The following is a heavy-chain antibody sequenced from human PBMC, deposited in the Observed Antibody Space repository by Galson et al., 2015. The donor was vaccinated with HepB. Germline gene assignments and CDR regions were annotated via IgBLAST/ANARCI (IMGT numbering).Heavy chain of an antibody. Sequence: SLRLSCAASGFTFSSYSMNWVRQAPGKGLEWVSSISSSSSYIYYADSVKGRFTISRDNAKNSLYLQMNSLRAEDTAVYYCARDGAYGSGSYSYYGMDVWGQGTTVTVSS. CDR2: ISSSSSYI. CDR3: ARDGAYGSGSYSYYGMDV. CDR1: GFTFSSYS. D-gene: IGHD3-10*01. V-gene: IGHV3-21*01. J-gene: IGHJ6*02.